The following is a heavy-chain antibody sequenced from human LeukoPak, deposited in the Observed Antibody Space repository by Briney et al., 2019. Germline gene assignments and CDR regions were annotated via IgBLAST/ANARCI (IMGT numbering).Heavy chain of an antibody. CDR1: GFSVSNNNHY. V-gene: IGHV4-61*01. D-gene: IGHD6-19*01. CDR2: IYHSGTT. CDR3: ARDADSGWYMSYFDS. J-gene: IGHJ4*02. Sequence: PSETLSLTCTVSGFSVSNNNHYWSWIRQTPGKGLEWIGHIYHSGTTNYNPSLRSRVTISIDKSKNQFSLRLSSVSSADTAVYYCARDADSGWYMSYFDSWGQGALVTVSS.